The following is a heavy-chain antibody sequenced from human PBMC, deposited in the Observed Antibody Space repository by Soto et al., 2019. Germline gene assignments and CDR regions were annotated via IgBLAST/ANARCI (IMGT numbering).Heavy chain of an antibody. CDR2: ISSSGGST. D-gene: IGHD3-10*01. V-gene: IGHV3-23*01. CDR3: AKWDYYGSAFFDY. J-gene: IGHJ4*02. CDR1: GFTFSSYA. Sequence: PGGSLRLSCAASGFTFSSYAMSWVRQAPGKGLEWVSAISSSGGSTYYADSVKGRFTIPRDNSKNTLYLQMNSLRAEETAVYYWAKWDYYGSAFFDYWGQGPLVTVSS.